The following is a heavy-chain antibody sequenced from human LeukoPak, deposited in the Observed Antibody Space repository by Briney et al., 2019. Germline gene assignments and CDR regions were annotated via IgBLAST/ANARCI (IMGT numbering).Heavy chain of an antibody. Sequence: ASVKVSCKASGYTFSSYGVSWARQAPGQGLEWMGWISAYNGNTNYAQKVQGRVTMTTDTSTSTAYMDLRSLRSDDTAVYYCARTIDYGDSEVLDYWGQGTLVTVSS. D-gene: IGHD4-17*01. CDR2: ISAYNGNT. J-gene: IGHJ4*02. V-gene: IGHV1-18*01. CDR1: GYTFSSYG. CDR3: ARTIDYGDSEVLDY.